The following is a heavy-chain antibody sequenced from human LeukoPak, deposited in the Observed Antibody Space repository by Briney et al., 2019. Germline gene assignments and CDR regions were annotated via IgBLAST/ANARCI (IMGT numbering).Heavy chain of an antibody. D-gene: IGHD2-2*01. Sequence: SETLSLTCTVSGGSISSYYWSWIRQPAGRGLEWIGRIYTSGSTNYNPSLKSRVTMSVDTSKNQFSLKLSSVAAADTAVYYCARVVVVVPAAMGAYYYYYMDVWGKGTTVTVSS. CDR3: ARVVVVVPAAMGAYYYYYMDV. J-gene: IGHJ6*03. CDR2: IYTSGST. V-gene: IGHV4-4*07. CDR1: GGSISSYY.